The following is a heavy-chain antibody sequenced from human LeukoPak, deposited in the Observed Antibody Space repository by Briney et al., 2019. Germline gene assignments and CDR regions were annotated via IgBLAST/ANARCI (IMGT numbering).Heavy chain of an antibody. V-gene: IGHV3-20*04. D-gene: IGHD4-17*01. CDR2: INWNGGST. J-gene: IGHJ3*02. Sequence: GGSLRLPCAASGFTFDDYGMSWVRQAPGKGLEWVSGINWNGGSTGYADSVKGRFTISRDNAKNSLYLQMNSLRAEDTALYYCARDRHDYGDSDAFDIWGQGTMVTVSS. CDR1: GFTFDDYG. CDR3: ARDRHDYGDSDAFDI.